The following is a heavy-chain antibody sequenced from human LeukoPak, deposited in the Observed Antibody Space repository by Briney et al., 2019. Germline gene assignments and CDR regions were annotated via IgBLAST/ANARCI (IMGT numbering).Heavy chain of an antibody. D-gene: IGHD3-10*01. Sequence: GSLRLSCAASGFTFSSYAMNWVRQAPGKGLEWVSSISYSGGNTHYADSVKGRFTISRDNSKNTLYLQMISLRAEDTAVYYCARGYGSGSNWFDPWGQGNLVIVSS. J-gene: IGHJ5*02. CDR2: ISYSGGNT. CDR3: ARGYGSGSNWFDP. CDR1: GFTFSSYA. V-gene: IGHV3-23*01.